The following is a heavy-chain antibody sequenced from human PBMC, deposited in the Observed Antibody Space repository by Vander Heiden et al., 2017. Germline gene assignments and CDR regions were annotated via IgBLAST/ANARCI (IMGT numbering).Heavy chain of an antibody. CDR2: SSAYNGNT. Sequence: QVQLVQSGAAVKTPGASVKVSLKASGYTFTRYGFRWVRQASGQGLEWMGGSSAYNGNTNYEERLQGRVTMTTDTSTSTAYMELRSLRSDDTAVYYCARDRERGSSPLAYDYYYGMDVWGHGTTVTVSS. J-gene: IGHJ6*02. CDR1: GYTFTRYG. D-gene: IGHD6-13*01. CDR3: ARDRERGSSPLAYDYYYGMDV. V-gene: IGHV1-18*01.